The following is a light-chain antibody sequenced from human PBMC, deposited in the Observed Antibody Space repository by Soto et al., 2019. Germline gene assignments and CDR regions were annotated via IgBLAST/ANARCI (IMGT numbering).Light chain of an antibody. V-gene: IGKV3-11*01. J-gene: IGKJ5*01. CDR2: DAS. Sequence: EVCLTQCPATLSLSPGETATLSCGASQYVGSRLAWYQHKPGQAPRLLIYDASTRATGIPARFSGSGSGTDFTLTISSLEPADFAVYYCQQRSNWHPITFGQGTRLEIK. CDR3: QQRSNWHPIT. CDR1: QYVGSR.